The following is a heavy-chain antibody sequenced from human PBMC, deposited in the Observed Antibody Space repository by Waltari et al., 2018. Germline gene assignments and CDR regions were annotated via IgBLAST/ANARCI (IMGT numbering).Heavy chain of an antibody. CDR2: IRSRFKGDAT. V-gene: IGHV3-73*01. D-gene: IGHD2-21*01. CDR3: IRPFEMGID. Sequence: EVQLVESGGALVQPGGSLQLSWAASARIIRDYAIHWVRQASGKGPEWVGRIRSRFKGDATAYGESVQGRFTISRDDSKNTVYLEMNSLKTDDTAVYYCIRPFEMGIDWGQGTLVTVSS. CDR1: ARIIRDYA. J-gene: IGHJ4*02.